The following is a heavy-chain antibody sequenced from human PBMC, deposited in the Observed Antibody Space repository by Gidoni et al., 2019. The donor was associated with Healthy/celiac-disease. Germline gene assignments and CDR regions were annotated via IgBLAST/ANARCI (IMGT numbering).Heavy chain of an antibody. CDR1: GYTFTSYY. Sequence: QVQLVQSGAEVKKPGASVKVSYKASGYTFTSYYMHWVRQAPGQGLEWMGIINPSGGSTSYAQKFQGRVTMTRDTSTSTVYMELSSLRSEDTAVYYCARDLSYDSSGYYYVFDYWGQGTLVTVSS. D-gene: IGHD3-22*01. CDR2: INPSGGST. V-gene: IGHV1-46*01. CDR3: ARDLSYDSSGYYYVFDY. J-gene: IGHJ4*02.